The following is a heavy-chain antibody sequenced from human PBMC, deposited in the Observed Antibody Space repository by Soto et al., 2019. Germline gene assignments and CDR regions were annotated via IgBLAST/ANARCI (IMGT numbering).Heavy chain of an antibody. D-gene: IGHD1-26*01. CDR2: IYWDDDK. V-gene: IGHV2-5*02. J-gene: IGHJ4*02. CDR3: AHRLGDAFDY. CDR1: GFSLSTSGVG. Sequence: QITLKESGPTLLKPTQTLTLTCTFSGFSLSTSGVGVGWIRQPPGKALEWLTLIYWDDDKRYSPSLKSRLTITKDTSKTQVVLTMTNVDPVDTATYYCAHRLGDAFDYWGQGTLVTVSS.